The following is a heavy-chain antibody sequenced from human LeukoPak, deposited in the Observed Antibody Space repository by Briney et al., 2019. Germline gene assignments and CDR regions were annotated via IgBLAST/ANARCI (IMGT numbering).Heavy chain of an antibody. V-gene: IGHV3-74*01. CDR2: INSDGSST. J-gene: IGHJ4*02. D-gene: IGHD3-22*01. CDR1: GFTFSSYW. Sequence: GGSLRLSCAASGFTFSSYWMHWVRQAPGKGLVWVSRINSDGSSTSYADSVKGRFTISRDNSKNTLYLQMNSLRAEDTAVYYCARNYYDSSAYYYFDYWGQGTLVTVSS. CDR3: ARNYYDSSAYYYFDY.